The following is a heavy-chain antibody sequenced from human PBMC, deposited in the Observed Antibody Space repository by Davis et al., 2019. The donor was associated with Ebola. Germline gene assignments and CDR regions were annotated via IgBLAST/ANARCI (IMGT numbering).Heavy chain of an antibody. V-gene: IGHV4-4*02. CDR3: ARYCSSTSCYADWFDP. CDR2: IYHSGST. CDR1: GGSISSSNW. Sequence: PSETLSLTCAVSGGSISSSNWWSWVRQPPGKGLEWIGEIYHSGSTNYNPSLKSRVTISVDKSKNQFSLKLSSVTAADTAVYYCARYCSSTSCYADWFDPWGQGTLVTVSS. J-gene: IGHJ5*02. D-gene: IGHD2-2*01.